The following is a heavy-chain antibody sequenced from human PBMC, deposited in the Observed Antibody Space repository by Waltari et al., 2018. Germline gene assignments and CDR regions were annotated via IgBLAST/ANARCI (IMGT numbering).Heavy chain of an antibody. CDR1: GGTFSSYA. Sequence: QVQLVQSGAEVKKPGSSVKVSCKASGGTFSSYAISWVRQAPGQGLEGMGMISLTFVTSNYATKFQGIVTIPADKSTSTAYMELSSLGSEATAVYYCARRWTRLLCFREGAFDIWGQGTMVTVSS. J-gene: IGHJ3*02. CDR3: ARRWTRLLCFREGAFDI. V-gene: IGHV1-69*08. D-gene: IGHD3-10*01. CDR2: ISLTFVTS.